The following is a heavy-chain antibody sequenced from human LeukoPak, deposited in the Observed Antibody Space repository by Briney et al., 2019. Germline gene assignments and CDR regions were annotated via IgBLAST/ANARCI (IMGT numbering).Heavy chain of an antibody. V-gene: IGHV4-39*01. CDR1: GDSISSSSYY. CDR2: IYYRGST. CDR3: ARQRYYDSTGYLD. Sequence: TSETLSLTCTISGDSISSSSYYWGWIRQPPGKGLEWIGDIYYRGSTYYNPSLKSRVSISIDTSNNQFSLTLNSVTAADTALYFCARQRYYDSTGYLDWGQGTLVTVSS. J-gene: IGHJ1*01. D-gene: IGHD3-22*01.